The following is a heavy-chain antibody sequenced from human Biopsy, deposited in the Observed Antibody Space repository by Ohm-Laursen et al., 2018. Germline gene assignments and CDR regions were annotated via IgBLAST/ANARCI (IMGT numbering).Heavy chain of an antibody. CDR1: GYTFTSYD. Sequence: ATVTISCKASGYTFTSYDINWVRHAIGQGLEWMGWMNPNSGNTGYAQKFQGRVTMTRNTSISTAYMELSSLRSEDTAVYYCARVPSTTRSRDYWGQGTLVTVSS. CDR3: ARVPSTTRSRDY. V-gene: IGHV1-8*01. D-gene: IGHD2-2*01. CDR2: MNPNSGNT. J-gene: IGHJ4*02.